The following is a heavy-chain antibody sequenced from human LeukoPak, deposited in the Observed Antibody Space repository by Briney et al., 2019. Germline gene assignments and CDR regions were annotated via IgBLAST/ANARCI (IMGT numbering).Heavy chain of an antibody. D-gene: IGHD3-10*01. Sequence: GGSLRLSCAASGFTFSNYGLSWLRQAPGKGLEGVSVIYSGGSTFYADSVKGRFTISRDNSKNTLYLQMNSLRAEDTAVYYCARVYYGSGSLYYYYYYMDVWGKGTTVTISS. V-gene: IGHV3-53*01. CDR2: IYSGGST. CDR3: ARVYYGSGSLYYYYYYMDV. J-gene: IGHJ6*03. CDR1: GFTFSNYG.